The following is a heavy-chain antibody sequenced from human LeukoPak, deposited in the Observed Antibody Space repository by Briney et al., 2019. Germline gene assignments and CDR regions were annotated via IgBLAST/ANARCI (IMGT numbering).Heavy chain of an antibody. V-gene: IGHV3-23*01. CDR2: ISASGVMT. D-gene: IGHD2-15*01. CDR3: ASNIVVVVAANKGENDY. Sequence: GGSLRLSCAASGFTFTNYAMTWVRQAPGKRLEWVSSISASGVMTYYADSVKGRFTISRDNAKNSLYLQMNSLRAEDTAVYYCASNIVVVVAANKGENDYWGQGTLVTVSS. CDR1: GFTFTNYA. J-gene: IGHJ4*02.